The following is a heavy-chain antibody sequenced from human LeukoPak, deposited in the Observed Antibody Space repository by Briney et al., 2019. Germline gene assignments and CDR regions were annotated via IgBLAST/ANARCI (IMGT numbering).Heavy chain of an antibody. J-gene: IGHJ4*02. CDR2: ASYSGNT. CDR1: GASISSSTYY. Sequence: SETLSLTCTVSGASISSSTYYWGWIRQPPGKGLEWIGSASYSGNTYYNPSLKSRVTILVDTSKNQFSLKMTSVTAADTAVYYCARGGDAMGNGASFLDNWAQGTLVTVSS. D-gene: IGHD3-16*01. CDR3: ARGGDAMGNGASFLDN. V-gene: IGHV4-39*07.